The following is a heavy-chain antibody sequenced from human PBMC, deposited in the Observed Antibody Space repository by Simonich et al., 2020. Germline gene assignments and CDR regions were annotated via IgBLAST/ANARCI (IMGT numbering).Heavy chain of an antibody. V-gene: IGHV1-69-2*01. CDR3: ATSNLGRYYYYMDV. CDR2: VDPEDGET. D-gene: IGHD1-7*01. CDR1: GYTFTGYY. J-gene: IGHJ6*03. Sequence: VQLVQSGAEVKKPGASVKVSCKASGYTFTGYYMHWVRQAPGQGLEGMGMVDPEDGETIYAEKFQGRVTITADTSTDTAYMELSSLRSEDTAVYYCATSNLGRYYYYMDVWGKGTTVTVSS.